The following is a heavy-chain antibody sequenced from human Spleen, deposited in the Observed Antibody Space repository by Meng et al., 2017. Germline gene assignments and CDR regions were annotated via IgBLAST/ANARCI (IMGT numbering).Heavy chain of an antibody. CDR3: ASRLSSGLDC. Sequence: GESLKISCAASGFTFSSYEMNWVRQAPGKGLEWVSYISSGDRTTYYADSVKGRFTISRDNAMDSLYLQMNSLRAEDTAVYYCASRLSSGLDCWGQGTLVTVSS. J-gene: IGHJ4*02. CDR1: GFTFSSYE. D-gene: IGHD3-22*01. CDR2: ISSGDRTT. V-gene: IGHV3-48*03.